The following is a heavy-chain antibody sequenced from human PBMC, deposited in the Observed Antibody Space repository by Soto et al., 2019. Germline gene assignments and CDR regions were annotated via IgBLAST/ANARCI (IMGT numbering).Heavy chain of an antibody. CDR3: ASARSRYSYYYGMDV. CDR2: IYQSGST. CDR1: GGSISSGGYS. J-gene: IGHJ6*02. Sequence: QLQLQESGSGLVKPSQTLSLTCAVSGGSISSGGYSWSWIRQPPGKGLEWIGYIYQSGSTYYNPSLTSRVTISVARSKNHFSLNLSSVTAADTAVYYCASARSRYSYYYGMDVWGQGTTVTVSS. V-gene: IGHV4-30-2*01.